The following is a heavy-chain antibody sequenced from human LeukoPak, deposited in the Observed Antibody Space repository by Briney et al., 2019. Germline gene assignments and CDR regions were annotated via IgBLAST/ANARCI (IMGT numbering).Heavy chain of an antibody. V-gene: IGHV1-2*02. CDR2: INPDSGGT. CDR1: GYTFTGNY. Sequence: ASVKVSCKASGYTFTGNYMHWLRQAPGQGLQWMGWINPDSGGTNYAQKFQGRVTMTRDTSISTAYMELSRLRSDDTAVYYCARVDVVPAAIIDYWGQGTLVTVSS. D-gene: IGHD2-2*01. CDR3: ARVDVVPAAIIDY. J-gene: IGHJ4*02.